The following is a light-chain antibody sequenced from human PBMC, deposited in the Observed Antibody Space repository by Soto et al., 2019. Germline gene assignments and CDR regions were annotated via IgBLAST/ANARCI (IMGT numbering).Light chain of an antibody. CDR1: QSVSRS. CDR3: QQYIDWPPGT. V-gene: IGKV3-15*01. Sequence: EIVVTQSPATLSVSPGERVTLSCRASQSVSRSLAWYQQRPGQAPRLLIYDTSTRAAGISDRFSGSGSGTEFTLTISSLQSEDFAVYYCQQYIDWPPGTFGQGTAVEIK. CDR2: DTS. J-gene: IGKJ1*01.